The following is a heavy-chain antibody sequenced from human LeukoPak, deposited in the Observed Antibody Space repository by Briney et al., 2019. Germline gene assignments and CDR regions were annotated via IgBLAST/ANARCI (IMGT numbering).Heavy chain of an antibody. Sequence: SVKVSCKASGGTFSSYAISWVRQAPGQGLEWMGGIIPIFGTANYAQKFQGRVTITADESTSTAYMELSSLRSEDTAVYYCARAKSVAGQVYYFDYWGQGTLVTVSS. CDR1: GGTFSSYA. CDR3: ARAKSVAGQVYYFDY. V-gene: IGHV1-69*13. D-gene: IGHD6-19*01. CDR2: IIPIFGTA. J-gene: IGHJ4*02.